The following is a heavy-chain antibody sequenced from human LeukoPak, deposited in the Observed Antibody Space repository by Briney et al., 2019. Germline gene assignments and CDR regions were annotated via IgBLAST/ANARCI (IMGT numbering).Heavy chain of an antibody. Sequence: GESLKISCKGSGYSFTSYWIGWVRQMPGKGLEWMGIIYPGDSDTRYSPSFQGQVTISADKSISTAYLQWSSLEASDTGMYYYARLVEYYYDSSGYYDAFDIWGQGTMVTVSS. V-gene: IGHV5-51*01. CDR3: ARLVEYYYDSSGYYDAFDI. CDR2: IYPGDSDT. J-gene: IGHJ3*02. D-gene: IGHD3-22*01. CDR1: GYSFTSYW.